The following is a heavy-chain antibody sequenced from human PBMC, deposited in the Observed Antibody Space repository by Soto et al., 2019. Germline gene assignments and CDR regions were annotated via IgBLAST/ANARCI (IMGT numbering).Heavy chain of an antibody. D-gene: IGHD3-22*01. CDR3: ARDDSSGYYRGFYYYGMDV. CDR2: TYYRSKWYN. Sequence: SQTRSLTCVISGDSVSSNSAAWNWIRQSPSRGLEWLGRTYYRSKWYNDYAVSVKSRITINPDTSKNQFSLQLNSVTPEDTAVYYCARDDSSGYYRGFYYYGMDVWGQGTTVTVSS. V-gene: IGHV6-1*01. CDR1: GDSVSSNSAA. J-gene: IGHJ6*02.